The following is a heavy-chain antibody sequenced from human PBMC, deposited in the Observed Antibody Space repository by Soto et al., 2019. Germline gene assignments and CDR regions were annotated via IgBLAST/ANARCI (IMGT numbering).Heavy chain of an antibody. V-gene: IGHV3-66*01. CDR3: ARAPLYGGNSV. J-gene: IGHJ4*02. CDR1: GYAVSSNY. D-gene: IGHD4-17*01. CDR2: IYSGGAT. Sequence: EVQLVESGGGSVQPGGTLRLSCAASGYAVSSNYMTWVRQAPGKGLEWVSVIYSGGATYYADSVKGRFTISRDNSKNTLYLQMNSLRAEDTAVYYCARAPLYGGNSVWGQGTVVTVSS.